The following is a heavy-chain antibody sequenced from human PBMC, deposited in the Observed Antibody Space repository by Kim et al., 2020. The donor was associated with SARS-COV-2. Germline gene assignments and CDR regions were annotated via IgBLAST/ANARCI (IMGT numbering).Heavy chain of an antibody. D-gene: IGHD3-16*01. Sequence: YADSVKCRFTISRDNSKNTLYLQMNSLRAEDTAVYYCARDLRPLVYGMDVWGQGTTVTVSS. CDR3: ARDLRPLVYGMDV. V-gene: IGHV3-33*01. J-gene: IGHJ6*02.